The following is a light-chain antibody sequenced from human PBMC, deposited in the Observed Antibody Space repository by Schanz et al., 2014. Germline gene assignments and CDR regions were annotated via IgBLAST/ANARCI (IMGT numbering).Light chain of an antibody. J-gene: IGLJ2*01. CDR3: CSYTGSGML. Sequence: QSALTQPASVSGSPGQSITISCTGTSSDVGTSNLLSWYQQYPGKAPKLLIYDVIKRPSGVSNRFSGSKSGNTASLTISGLQTEDEADYYCCSYTGSGMLFGGGTKLTVL. V-gene: IGLV2-23*02. CDR1: SSDVGTSNL. CDR2: DVI.